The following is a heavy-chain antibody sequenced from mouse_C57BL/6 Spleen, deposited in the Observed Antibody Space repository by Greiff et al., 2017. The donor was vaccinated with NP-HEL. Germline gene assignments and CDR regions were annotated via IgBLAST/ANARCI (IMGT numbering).Heavy chain of an antibody. CDR3: ARGGGRGYYFDY. CDR2: ISDGGSYT. D-gene: IGHD3-3*01. J-gene: IGHJ2*01. Sequence: DVQLQESGGGLVKPGGSLKLSCAASGFTFSSYAMSWVRQTPETRLEWVATISDGGSYTYYPDNVKGRFTISRDNAKNNLYLQMSHLKSEDTAMYYCARGGGRGYYFDYWGQGTTLTVSS. V-gene: IGHV5-4*01. CDR1: GFTFSSYA.